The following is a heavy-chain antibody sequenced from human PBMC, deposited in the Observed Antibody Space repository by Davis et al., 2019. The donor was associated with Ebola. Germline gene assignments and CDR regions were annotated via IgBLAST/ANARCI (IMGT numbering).Heavy chain of an antibody. CDR1: GFTFGDYA. CDR2: IRSKAYGGTT. D-gene: IGHD4-23*01. V-gene: IGHV3-49*03. J-gene: IGHJ4*02. CDR3: TRYDYGGNFDY. Sequence: GESLKISCTASGFTFGDYAMSWFRQTPGKGLEWVGFIRSKAYGGTTEYAASVKGRFTISRDDSKSIAYLQMNSLKTEDTAVYYCTRYDYGGNFDYWGQGTLVTVSS.